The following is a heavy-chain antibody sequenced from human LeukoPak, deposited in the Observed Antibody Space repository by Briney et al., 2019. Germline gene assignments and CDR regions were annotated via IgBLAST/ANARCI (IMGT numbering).Heavy chain of an antibody. CDR3: AKAPSIVGASYDFDY. CDR2: ISGSGGST. J-gene: IGHJ4*02. Sequence: GGSLRLSCAASGFTFSSYAMSWVRQAPGKGLEWVSAISGSGGSTYYADSVKGRFTISRDNSKNTLYLQMNSLRAGDTAVYYCAKAPSIVGASYDFDYWGQGTLVTVSS. D-gene: IGHD1-26*01. V-gene: IGHV3-23*01. CDR1: GFTFSSYA.